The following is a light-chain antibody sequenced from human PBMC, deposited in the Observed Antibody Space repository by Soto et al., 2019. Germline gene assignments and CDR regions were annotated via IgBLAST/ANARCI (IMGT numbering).Light chain of an antibody. CDR1: QSVNIN. J-gene: IGKJ4*01. CDR2: GAS. V-gene: IGKV3D-15*01. Sequence: EIAMTQSPVTLSASPGERVTLSCRSSQSVNINLAWYQQRPGQAPRVLIYGASNRASGIPDRFSGSGSATAFTLTISRLEPDDFALYYCQQYKDWPPLTFGGGTRVEIK. CDR3: QQYKDWPPLT.